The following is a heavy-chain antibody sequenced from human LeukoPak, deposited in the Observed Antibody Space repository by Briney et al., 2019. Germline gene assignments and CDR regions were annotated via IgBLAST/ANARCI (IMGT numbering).Heavy chain of an antibody. CDR1: GGSISSYY. D-gene: IGHD5-12*01. CDR3: ARQIRWLRYWFDP. Sequence: SETLSLTCTVSGGSISSYYWSWIRPPAGRGLGWIGRIYTSGSTNYNPSLKSRVTISVDTSKNQFSLKLSSVTAADTAVYYCARQIRWLRYWFDPWGQGTLVTVSS. J-gene: IGHJ5*02. V-gene: IGHV4-4*07. CDR2: IYTSGST.